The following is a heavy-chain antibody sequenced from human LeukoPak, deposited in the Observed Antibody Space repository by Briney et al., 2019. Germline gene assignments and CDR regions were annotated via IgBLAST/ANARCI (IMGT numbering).Heavy chain of an antibody. V-gene: IGHV4-30-2*01. CDR2: IYHSGST. CDR3: ARESRGYSGYATYSLFDY. CDR1: GGSISSGGYS. Sequence: PSETLSLTCAVSGGSISSGGYSWSWIRQPPGKGLEWIGYIYHSGSTYYNPSLKSRVTISVDRSKNQFSLKLSSVTAADTAVYYCARESRGYSGYATYSLFDYWGQGTLVTVSS. J-gene: IGHJ4*02. D-gene: IGHD5-12*01.